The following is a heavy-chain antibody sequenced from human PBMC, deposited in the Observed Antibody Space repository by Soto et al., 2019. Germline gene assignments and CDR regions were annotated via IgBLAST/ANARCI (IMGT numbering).Heavy chain of an antibody. Sequence: QMQLVQSGAEVKKPGASVKVSCKASGYTFTRHYIHWVRQAPGQGLEWMGIINSSGGHTYYAPKFQGRVALISATSTSTGYMELSSLRSEDTAVYYCARDLLAAGSDALDIWGQGTMVTVSS. CDR1: GYTFTRHY. V-gene: IGHV1-46*01. J-gene: IGHJ3*02. CDR2: INSSGGHT. CDR3: ARDLLAAGSDALDI. D-gene: IGHD6-13*01.